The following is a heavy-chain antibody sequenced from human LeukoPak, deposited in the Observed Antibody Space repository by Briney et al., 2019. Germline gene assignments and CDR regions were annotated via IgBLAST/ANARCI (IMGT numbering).Heavy chain of an antibody. CDR3: ARDGGTGYYYYMDV. V-gene: IGHV3-48*03. CDR1: GFTFSTYE. J-gene: IGHJ6*03. CDR2: ISSSGSTI. D-gene: IGHD2-8*02. Sequence: GGSLRLSCAASGFTFSTYEMNWVRQAPGKGLEWVSYISSSGSTIYYADSVKVRFTISRYNAKNSLSLQMSSLRAEDTAVYYCARDGGTGYYYYMDVWGKGTTVTISS.